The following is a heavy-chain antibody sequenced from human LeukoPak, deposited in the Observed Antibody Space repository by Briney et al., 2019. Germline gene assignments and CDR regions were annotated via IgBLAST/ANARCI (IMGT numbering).Heavy chain of an antibody. J-gene: IGHJ4*02. D-gene: IGHD6-19*01. CDR3: ARDSGVPLRSGWYEGDYFDY. CDR2: IYSGGST. V-gene: IGHV3-66*02. Sequence: GGSLRLSCAASGFTVSSNYMGWVRQAPGKGLEWVSVIYSGGSTYYADSVKGRFTISRDNSKNTVHFQMNSLRPEDTAVYYCARDSGVPLRSGWYEGDYFDYWGQGTLVTVSS. CDR1: GFTVSSNY.